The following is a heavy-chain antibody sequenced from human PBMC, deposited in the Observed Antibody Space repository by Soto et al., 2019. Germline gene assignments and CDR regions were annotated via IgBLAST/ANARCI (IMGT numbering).Heavy chain of an antibody. CDR3: TRTADFTSAFDI. D-gene: IGHD2-21*02. Sequence: PGGSLRLSCAASGFTFSNYDLHWVRQAPGKGLQWVANINVAGNTFYPVSVKGRFTISREDAKNSFYLHINSLRADDTAVYYCTRTADFTSAFDIWGQGTMVTVSS. CDR1: GFTFSNYD. V-gene: IGHV3-13*01. CDR2: INVAGNT. J-gene: IGHJ3*02.